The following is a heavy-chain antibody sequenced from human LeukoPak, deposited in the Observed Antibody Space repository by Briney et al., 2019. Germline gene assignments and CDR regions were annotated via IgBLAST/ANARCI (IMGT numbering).Heavy chain of an antibody. V-gene: IGHV3-48*04. CDR3: ARDAIYGDYAPLDY. J-gene: IGHJ4*02. CDR2: ISSNGNTI. Sequence: PGGSLRLSCAASGFTLNSYGMNWVRQAPGKGLEWISSISSNGNTIYYADSVKGRFIISRDNAKNSPYLQMNSLRAEDTAVYYCARDAIYGDYAPLDYWGQGTLVTVSS. D-gene: IGHD4-17*01. CDR1: GFTLNSYG.